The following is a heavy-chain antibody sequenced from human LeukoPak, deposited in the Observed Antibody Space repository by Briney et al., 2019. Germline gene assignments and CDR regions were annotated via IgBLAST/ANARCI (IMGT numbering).Heavy chain of an antibody. CDR3: ARDWATVTELDY. CDR2: IYYSGST. Sequence: SETLSLTCTVSGGSISSSSYYWGWIRQPPGKGLEWIGSIYYSGSTYYNPSLKSRVTISIDTSKNQFSLKMSSVTAADTAVYYCARDWATVTELDYWGQGTLVAVSS. D-gene: IGHD4-17*01. V-gene: IGHV4-39*02. CDR1: GGSISSSSYY. J-gene: IGHJ4*02.